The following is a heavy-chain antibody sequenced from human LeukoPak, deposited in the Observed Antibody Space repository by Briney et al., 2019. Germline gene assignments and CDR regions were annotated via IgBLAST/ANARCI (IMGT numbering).Heavy chain of an antibody. CDR1: GGSISNYY. CDR2: IYTTGST. V-gene: IGHV4-4*07. CDR3: VTNYGSGIPY. D-gene: IGHD3-10*01. Sequence: PSETLSLTCTVSGGSISNYYWSWIRQPAGKGLEWIGRIYTTGSTNYNPSLNSRVTISVDTSKNQFSLKLSSVTAADTAVYYCVTNYGSGIPYWGQGTLVTVSS. J-gene: IGHJ4*02.